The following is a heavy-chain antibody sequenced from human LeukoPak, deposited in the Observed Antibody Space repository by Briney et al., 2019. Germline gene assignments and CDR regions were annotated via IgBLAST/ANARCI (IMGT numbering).Heavy chain of an antibody. CDR2: ISSSSSYI. J-gene: IGHJ4*02. Sequence: GGSLRLSCAASGFTFSSYSMNWVRQAPGKGLEWVSSISSSSSYIYYADSVKGRFTISRDNAKNSLYLQMNSLRAEDTAVYYCARTPKTYYYDSSGYYENPMFDYWGQGTLVTVSS. CDR3: ARTPKTYYYDSSGYYENPMFDY. CDR1: GFTFSSYS. D-gene: IGHD3-22*01. V-gene: IGHV3-21*01.